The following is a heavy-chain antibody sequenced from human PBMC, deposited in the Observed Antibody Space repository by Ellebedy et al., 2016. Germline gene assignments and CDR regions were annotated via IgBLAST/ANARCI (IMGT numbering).Heavy chain of an antibody. V-gene: IGHV1-18*01. CDR3: ARTIGYGGNSCDY. Sequence: ASVKVSXKASGYTFTSYGITWVRQAPGQGLEWMGWISTYNGNTNYVQKLQGRVTTTTDTSTSTAYMELRSLRSDDTAVYYCARTIGYGGNSCDYWGQGILVTVSS. CDR2: ISTYNGNT. D-gene: IGHD2-15*01. J-gene: IGHJ4*02. CDR1: GYTFTSYG.